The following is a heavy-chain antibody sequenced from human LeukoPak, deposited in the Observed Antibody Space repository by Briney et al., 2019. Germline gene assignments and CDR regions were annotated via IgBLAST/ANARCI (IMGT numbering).Heavy chain of an antibody. CDR3: TTGVVVTAIATFDY. Sequence: SLRLSCAASGFTFSNAWMSWVRQAPGKGLEWVGRIKSKTDGGTTDYAAPVKGRFTISRDDSKNTLYLQMNSLKTEDTAVYYCTTGVVVTAIATFDYWGQGTLVTVSS. V-gene: IGHV3-15*01. D-gene: IGHD2-21*02. CDR1: GFTFSNAW. CDR2: IKSKTDGGTT. J-gene: IGHJ4*02.